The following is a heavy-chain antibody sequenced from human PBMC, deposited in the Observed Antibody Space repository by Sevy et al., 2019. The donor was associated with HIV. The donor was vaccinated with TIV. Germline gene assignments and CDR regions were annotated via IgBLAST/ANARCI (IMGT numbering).Heavy chain of an antibody. CDR3: ARGTVLLGIVVVPAARGWFDP. V-gene: IGHV1-8*01. CDR1: GYTFTNYD. CDR2: MNPNSGNT. J-gene: IGHJ5*02. Sequence: ASVKVSCKASGYTFTNYDINWVRQATGQGLEWMGWMNPNSGNTGYAQKFQGRVTMTRNTSISTAYMDLSSLRSEDTAVYYCARGTVLLGIVVVPAARGWFDPWGQGTLVTVSS. D-gene: IGHD2-2*03.